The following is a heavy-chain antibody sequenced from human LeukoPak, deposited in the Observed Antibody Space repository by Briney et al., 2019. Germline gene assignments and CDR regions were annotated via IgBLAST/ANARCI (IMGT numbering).Heavy chain of an antibody. Sequence: GASVKVSCKASGYTFTSCAMHWVRQAPGQRLEWMGWINAGNGNTKYSQKFQGRVTITRDTSASTAYMELSSLRSEDTAVYYCARHYYDSSGYSDYFDYWGQGTLVTVSS. CDR2: INAGNGNT. CDR3: ARHYYDSSGYSDYFDY. V-gene: IGHV1-3*01. D-gene: IGHD3-22*01. CDR1: GYTFTSCA. J-gene: IGHJ4*02.